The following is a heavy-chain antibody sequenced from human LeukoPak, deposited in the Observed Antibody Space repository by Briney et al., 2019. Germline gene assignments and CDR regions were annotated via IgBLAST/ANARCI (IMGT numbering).Heavy chain of an antibody. CDR1: GGSISSYY. D-gene: IGHD3-3*01. J-gene: IGHJ5*02. V-gene: IGHV4-4*09. CDR2: IYTSGST. Sequence: PSETLSLTCTVSGGSISSYYWSWIRQPPGKGLEWIGYIYTSGSTNYNPSLKSRVTISVDTSKNQFSLKLSSVTAADTAVYYCARHAQYYDFWSGSSNNWFDPWGQGTLVTVSS. CDR3: ARHAQYYDFWSGSSNNWFDP.